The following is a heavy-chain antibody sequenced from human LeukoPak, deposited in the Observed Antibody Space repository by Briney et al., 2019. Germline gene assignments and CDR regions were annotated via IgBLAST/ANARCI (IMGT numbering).Heavy chain of an antibody. CDR1: AGSISSYY. J-gene: IGHJ4*02. Sequence: PSETLSLTCTVSAGSISSYYCSWIRQPAGKGLEWIGRIYTSGSTNYNPSLKSRVTMSVDTSKNQFSLKLSSVTAADAAVYYCARGSRYFDPFDYWGQGTLVTVSS. V-gene: IGHV4-4*07. CDR3: ARGSRYFDPFDY. CDR2: IYTSGST. D-gene: IGHD3-9*01.